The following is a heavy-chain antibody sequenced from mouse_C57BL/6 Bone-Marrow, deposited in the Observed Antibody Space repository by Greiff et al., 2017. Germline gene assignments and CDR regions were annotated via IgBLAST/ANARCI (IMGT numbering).Heavy chain of an antibody. D-gene: IGHD1-1*01. CDR1: GFTFTDYY. J-gene: IGHJ2*01. CDR2: IRNKANGYTT. CDR3: ARYRYYGSSSYFDY. V-gene: IGHV7-3*01. Sequence: DVMLVESGGGLVQPGGSLSLSCAASGFTFTDYYMSWVRQPPGKALEWLGFIRNKANGYTTEYSASVKGRFTISRDNSHSILYLQMNAMRAEVSATYYCARYRYYGSSSYFDYWGQGTTLTVSS.